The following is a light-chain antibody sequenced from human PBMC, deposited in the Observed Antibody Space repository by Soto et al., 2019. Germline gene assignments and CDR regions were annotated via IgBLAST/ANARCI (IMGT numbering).Light chain of an antibody. V-gene: IGLV6-57*04. CDR1: SGSIASNY. J-gene: IGLJ2*01. Sequence: NFMLTQPHSVSDSPGKTVTISCTRSSGSIASNYVQWYQQRPGSAPTTVIYEDNQRPSGVPDRFSGSIDSSSNSASLTISGLKTEDEADYYCQCYDCSNRPGDVVFGGGTKVTVL. CDR2: EDN. CDR3: QCYDCSNRPGDVV.